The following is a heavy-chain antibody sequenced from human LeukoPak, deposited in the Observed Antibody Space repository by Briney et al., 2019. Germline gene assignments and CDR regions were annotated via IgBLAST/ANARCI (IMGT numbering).Heavy chain of an antibody. Sequence: SETLSLTCTVSGGSISSYYWSWIRQPPGKGLEWIGHIYYSGSTNYNPSLKSRVTISVDTSKNQFSLKLSSVTAADTAVYYCARLVAARPTNWFDPWGQGTLVTVSS. CDR2: IYYSGST. D-gene: IGHD6-6*01. CDR3: ARLVAARPTNWFDP. J-gene: IGHJ5*02. CDR1: GGSISSYY. V-gene: IGHV4-59*01.